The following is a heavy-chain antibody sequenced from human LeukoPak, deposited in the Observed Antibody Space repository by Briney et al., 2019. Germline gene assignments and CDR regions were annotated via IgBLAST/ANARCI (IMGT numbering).Heavy chain of an antibody. CDR2: ISSSSSTI. J-gene: IGHJ5*02. Sequence: GGSLRLSCAASGFTFSSYGMHWVRQAPGKGLEWVSYISSSSSTIYYADSVKGRFTISRDNAKNSLYLQMSSLRAEDTAVYHCAKYAHGSGTSFDPWGQGTLVTVSS. D-gene: IGHD3-10*01. V-gene: IGHV3-48*01. CDR1: GFTFSSYG. CDR3: AKYAHGSGTSFDP.